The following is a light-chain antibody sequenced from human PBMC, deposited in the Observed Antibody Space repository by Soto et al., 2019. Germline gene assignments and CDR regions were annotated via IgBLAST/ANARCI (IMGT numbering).Light chain of an antibody. Sequence: EIVMSQSPATLSGTPGERATLSCRARRRVSTNLAWYQQKPGQAPRLLIYGASTRAIGIPDRFSGSGSGTDFTLTISRLEPEDFAVYYCQQFGASLTWTFGQGTKVDTK. J-gene: IGKJ1*01. CDR1: RRVSTN. CDR2: GAS. CDR3: QQFGASLTWT. V-gene: IGKV3-20*01.